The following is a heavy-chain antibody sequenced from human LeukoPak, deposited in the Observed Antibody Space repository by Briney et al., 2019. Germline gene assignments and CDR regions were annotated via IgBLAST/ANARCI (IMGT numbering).Heavy chain of an antibody. CDR3: ARGRRSCSGGSCYRYYYGMDV. J-gene: IGHJ6*02. D-gene: IGHD2-15*01. Sequence: SETLSLTCAVYGGSLSGYYWSWIRQPPGKGLEWIGEINHSGSTNYNPSLKSRVTISVDTSKNQFSLKLSSVTAADTAVYYCARGRRSCSGGSCYRYYYGMDVWGQGTTVTVSS. V-gene: IGHV4-34*01. CDR2: INHSGST. CDR1: GGSLSGYY.